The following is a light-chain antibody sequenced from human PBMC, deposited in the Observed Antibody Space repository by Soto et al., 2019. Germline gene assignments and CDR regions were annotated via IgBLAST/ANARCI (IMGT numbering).Light chain of an antibody. CDR2: EVS. J-gene: IGKJ5*01. Sequence: DIQLTQPPSFLSASVGDRVTITCRASQDISSHLAWHQQKPGKAPKLLIYEVSTLQSGVPSRFSGSGSGTDFTLTISSLQPEDFATYYCQHLNSYPITFGQGTRLEIK. CDR1: QDISSH. V-gene: IGKV1-9*01. CDR3: QHLNSYPIT.